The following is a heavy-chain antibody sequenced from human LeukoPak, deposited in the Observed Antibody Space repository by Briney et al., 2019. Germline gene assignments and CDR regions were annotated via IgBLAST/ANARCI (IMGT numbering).Heavy chain of an antibody. CDR2: ISYDGSNK. D-gene: IGHD6-13*01. Sequence: GGSLRLSCAASGFTFSSYAMHWVRQAPGKGLEWVAVISYDGSNKYYADSVKGRFTISRDNSKNTLYLQMNSLRAEDTAVYYCATHSSPWGQGTLVTVSS. CDR1: GFTFSSYA. J-gene: IGHJ5*02. V-gene: IGHV3-30*04. CDR3: ATHSSP.